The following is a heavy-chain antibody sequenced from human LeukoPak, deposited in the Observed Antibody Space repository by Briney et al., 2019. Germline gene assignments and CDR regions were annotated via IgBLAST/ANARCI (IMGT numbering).Heavy chain of an antibody. J-gene: IGHJ4*02. CDR1: GFTFSSYG. Sequence: PGGTLRLSCAASGFTFSSYGMSWVRQAPGKGLEWVSAISGSGGSTYYADSVKGRFTISRDNSKNTLHLQMNSLRAEDTAVYYCAKDSRTTYDSSWLYYFDSWGQGTLVTVSS. CDR2: ISGSGGST. V-gene: IGHV3-23*01. CDR3: AKDSRTTYDSSWLYYFDS. D-gene: IGHD6-13*01.